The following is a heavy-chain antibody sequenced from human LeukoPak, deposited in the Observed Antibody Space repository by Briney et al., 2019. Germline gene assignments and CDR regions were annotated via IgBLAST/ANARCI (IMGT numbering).Heavy chain of an antibody. CDR3: ARVLSCRSSGVDS. D-gene: IGHD3-16*02. Sequence: ASVKVSCKASGYTFTGYYIHWVRQAPGQGLEWMGWVNTENGETKYAHNVQGRVAMTADTTTNSAYMELRSLRSDDTAKYYCARVLSCRSSGVDSWGQGTLVTVS. CDR2: VNTENGET. J-gene: IGHJ4*02. CDR1: GYTFTGYY. V-gene: IGHV1-2*02.